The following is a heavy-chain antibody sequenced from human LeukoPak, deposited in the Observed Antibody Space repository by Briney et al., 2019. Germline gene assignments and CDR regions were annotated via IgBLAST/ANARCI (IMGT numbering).Heavy chain of an antibody. V-gene: IGHV4-59*12. J-gene: IGHJ3*02. CDR2: IYYTGST. D-gene: IGHD6-13*01. CDR1: GGSISSSY. CDR3: ARGWEYSSSPTI. Sequence: SETLSLTCTVSGGSISSSYWSWIRQPPGKGLEWIGYIYYTGSTTYNPSLKSRVTISVDTSKNQFSLKLSSVTAADTAVYYCARGWEYSSSPTIWGQGTMVTVSS.